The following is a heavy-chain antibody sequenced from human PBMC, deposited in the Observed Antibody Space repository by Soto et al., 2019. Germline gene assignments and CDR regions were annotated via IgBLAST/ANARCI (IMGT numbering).Heavy chain of an antibody. Sequence: EVQLLESGGGLVQPGGSLRLSCAASGATFSSFAMNWVRQAPGKGLEWVSAISSSGAGTYYADSVKGRFTISRENSKNAVYLQMNSLRVDDTAVYYCAVPHYNFWSGYGSWGQGTLVTVSS. V-gene: IGHV3-23*01. CDR1: GATFSSFA. CDR3: AVPHYNFWSGYGS. J-gene: IGHJ5*02. CDR2: ISSSGAGT. D-gene: IGHD3-3*01.